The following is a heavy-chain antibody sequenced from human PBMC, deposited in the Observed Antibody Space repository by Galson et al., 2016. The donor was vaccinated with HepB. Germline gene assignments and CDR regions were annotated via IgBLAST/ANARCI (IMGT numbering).Heavy chain of an antibody. CDR1: GFTFTNYA. CDR2: ISGSGGST. CDR3: AKMGHSSSSYFFDS. D-gene: IGHD6-6*01. Sequence: SLRLSCAASGFTFTNYAMSWVRQAPGKGLEWVSLISGSGGSTYYAASLKGRVTTSRDNSKNTVYLQMRSLRATDRAVYYCAKMGHSSSSYFFDSWGQGALVTVSS. V-gene: IGHV3-23*01. J-gene: IGHJ4*02.